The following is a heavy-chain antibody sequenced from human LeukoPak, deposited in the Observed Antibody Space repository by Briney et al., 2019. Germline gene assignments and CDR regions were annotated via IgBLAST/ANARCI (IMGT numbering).Heavy chain of an antibody. J-gene: IGHJ5*02. D-gene: IGHD3-10*01. Sequence: PSGTLSLTCAVSGGSLSSSNWWSWVRPPPGKGLEWIGEIYHSGSTNYNPSLKSRVTISVDKSKNQFSLKLSSVTAADTAVYYCARAPLWFGDPGTYNWFDPWGQGTLVTVSS. V-gene: IGHV4-4*02. CDR2: IYHSGST. CDR3: ARAPLWFGDPGTYNWFDP. CDR1: GGSLSSSNW.